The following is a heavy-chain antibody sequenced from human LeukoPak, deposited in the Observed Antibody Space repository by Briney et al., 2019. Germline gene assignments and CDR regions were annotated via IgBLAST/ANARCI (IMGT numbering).Heavy chain of an antibody. CDR3: ARPSDSGSLLCGFDY. J-gene: IGHJ4*02. CDR1: GGSINNYY. CDR2: IYYTGST. D-gene: IGHD1-26*01. V-gene: IGHV4-59*08. Sequence: SETLSLTCTVSGGSINNYYWSWVRQPPGAGLEWLAYIYYTGSTNYNPSLKTRLTISVDTSKNQFSLKLSSVTAADTAVYYCARPSDSGSLLCGFDYWGQGTLATVSS.